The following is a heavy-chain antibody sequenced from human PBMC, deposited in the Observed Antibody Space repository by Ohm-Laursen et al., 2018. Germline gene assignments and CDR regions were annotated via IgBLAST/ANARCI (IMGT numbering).Heavy chain of an antibody. J-gene: IGHJ5*02. V-gene: IGHV4-59*08. CDR1: GGSISSYY. Sequence: TLSLTCSVSGGSISSYYWSWIRQPPGKGLEWIGYIYYSGGTNYNPSLKSRVTISVDTSKNQFSLKLSSVTAADTALYYCARGLWWFDPWGQGTLVTVSS. CDR2: IYYSGGT. CDR3: ARGLWWFDP.